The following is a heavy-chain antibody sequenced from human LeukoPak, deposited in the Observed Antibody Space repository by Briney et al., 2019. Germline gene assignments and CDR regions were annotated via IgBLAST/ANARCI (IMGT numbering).Heavy chain of an antibody. V-gene: IGHV4-34*01. D-gene: IGHD3-22*01. CDR1: GGSFRGYY. Sequence: SETLSLTCAVYGGSFRGYYWSWIRQPPGKGLEWIGEINHSGSTNYNPSLKSRVTISVDTSNNQFSLKLSSVTAADTAVYYCARSSGQGHYYYYMDVWGKGTTVTVSS. CDR3: ARSSGQGHYYYYMDV. J-gene: IGHJ6*03. CDR2: INHSGST.